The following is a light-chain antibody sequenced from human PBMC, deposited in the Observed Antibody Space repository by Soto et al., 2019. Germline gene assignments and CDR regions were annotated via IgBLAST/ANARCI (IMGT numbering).Light chain of an antibody. J-gene: IGLJ2*01. CDR1: SSDVGTYNL. V-gene: IGLV2-23*01. CDR2: EGS. Sequence: QSVLTQPASVSGSPGQSITISCTGTSSDVGTYNLVSWYQHHPGKAPKLMLYEGSKRPSGVSNRFSGSKSGNTASLTISGLQADDEADYYCCSYAGSSTVVFGGGTKLTVL. CDR3: CSYAGSSTVV.